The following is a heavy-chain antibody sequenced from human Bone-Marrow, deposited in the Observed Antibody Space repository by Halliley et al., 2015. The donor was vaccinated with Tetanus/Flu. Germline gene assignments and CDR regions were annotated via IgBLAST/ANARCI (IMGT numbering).Heavy chain of an antibody. CDR1: GFTVSSYA. V-gene: IGHV3-30*02. D-gene: IGHD1-1*01. CDR3: GTEHERGLGS. J-gene: IGHJ5*01. Sequence: SLRLSCTVSGFTVSSYAMHWVRQPPGKGLEWMACILSDGINTYYIHSVRGRFVVSRDRSKNTVYLQMNNLRAEDTAVFYCGTEHERGLGSWGQGTRVTVSS. CDR2: ILSDGINT.